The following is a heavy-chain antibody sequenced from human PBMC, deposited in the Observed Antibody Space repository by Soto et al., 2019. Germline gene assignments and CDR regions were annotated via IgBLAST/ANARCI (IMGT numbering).Heavy chain of an antibody. J-gene: IGHJ3*02. V-gene: IGHV4-59*01. Sequence: PSETLSLTCTVSGGSISSYYWSWIRQPPGKGLEWIGYIYYSGSTNYNPSLKSRVTISVDTSKNQFSLKLSSVTAADTAVYYCARHRVYKRVAFDIWGQGTMVTVSS. CDR1: GGSISSYY. CDR3: ARHRVYKRVAFDI. D-gene: IGHD2-8*01. CDR2: IYYSGST.